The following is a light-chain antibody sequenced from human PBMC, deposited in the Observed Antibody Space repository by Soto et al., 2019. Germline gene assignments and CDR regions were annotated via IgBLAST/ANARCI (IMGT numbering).Light chain of an antibody. CDR1: QSVSSN. V-gene: IGKV3D-15*01. J-gene: IGKJ5*01. CDR2: GAS. CDR3: QQYNNWPPIT. Sequence: EIVMTQSPATMSVSPGERATLSCRASQSVSSNLDWYQQKPGQAPRLLIYGASTRATGIPARFSGSGSGTEVTLPISSLLSEDFAVYYCQQYNNWPPITFGQGTRLEIK.